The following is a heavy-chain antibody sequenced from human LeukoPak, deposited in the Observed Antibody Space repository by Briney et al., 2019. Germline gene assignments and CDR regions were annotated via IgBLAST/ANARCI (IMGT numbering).Heavy chain of an antibody. CDR3: AHLVVTIDWRSHFDY. D-gene: IGHD3-9*01. J-gene: IGHJ4*02. Sequence: SQTLSLTCTFSDFSLSTPGMGVGWIRQPPGKALEWLAFIYYNDDKRYSPSLRSRLTITRDTSKNQVVLAMTNMDPVDTATYYCAHLVVTIDWRSHFDYWGQGALVTVSS. CDR1: DFSLSTPGMG. CDR2: IYYNDDK. V-gene: IGHV2-5*01.